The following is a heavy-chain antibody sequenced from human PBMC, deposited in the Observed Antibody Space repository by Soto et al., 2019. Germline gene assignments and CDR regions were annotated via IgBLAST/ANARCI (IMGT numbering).Heavy chain of an antibody. V-gene: IGHV1-18*01. CDR3: ARASGYYDFWSGYPGGSGMDV. J-gene: IGHJ6*02. CDR2: VSAYNGNT. Sequence: GASVKVSCKASGYTFTSYGISWVRRAPGQGLEWMGWVSAYNGNTNYAQKLQGRVTMTTDTSTSTAYMELRSLRSDDTAVYYCARASGYYDFWSGYPGGSGMDVWGQGTTVTVSS. CDR1: GYTFTSYG. D-gene: IGHD3-3*01.